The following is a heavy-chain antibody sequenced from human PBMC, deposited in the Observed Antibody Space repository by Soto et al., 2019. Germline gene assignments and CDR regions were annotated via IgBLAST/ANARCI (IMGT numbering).Heavy chain of an antibody. J-gene: IGHJ4*02. Sequence: LRLSCAASGFTFSGSAMHWVRQASGKGLEWVGRIRSKANSYATAYAASVKGRFTISRDDSKNTAHLQMNSLKTEDTAVYYCTCSSSVDYWGQGTLVTVSS. D-gene: IGHD6-6*01. CDR2: IRSKANSYAT. CDR1: GFTFSGSA. CDR3: TCSSSVDY. V-gene: IGHV3-73*01.